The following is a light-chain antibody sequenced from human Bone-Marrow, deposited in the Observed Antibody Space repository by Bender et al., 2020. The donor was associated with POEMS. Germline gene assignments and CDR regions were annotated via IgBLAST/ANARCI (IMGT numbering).Light chain of an antibody. Sequence: QAVVTQEPSLTVSPGGTVTLTCGSSTGTVTSGHYAYWFQKKPGQAPTTLIYDTTKKRSWTPSRFSGSLLGGKAALTLSGAQPEDESEYYCLLSYDGGFWVFGGGTKLTVL. V-gene: IGLV7-46*01. CDR1: TGTVTSGHY. CDR3: LLSYDGGFWV. CDR2: DTT. J-gene: IGLJ3*02.